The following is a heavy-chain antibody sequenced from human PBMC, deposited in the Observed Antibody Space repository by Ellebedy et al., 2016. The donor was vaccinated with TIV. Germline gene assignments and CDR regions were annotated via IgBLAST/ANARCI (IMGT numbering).Heavy chain of an antibody. J-gene: IGHJ4*02. CDR2: INTDTGNT. Sequence: AASVKVSCKASGYTFALYTMHWVRQAPGQRLEWLGWINTDTGNTEYSQNFQGRVTFITDTAASTGYMSLSSLGTEDTAVYYCAKDRGGTGDFDYWGQGTLVTVSS. D-gene: IGHD3-16*01. V-gene: IGHV1-3*04. CDR3: AKDRGGTGDFDY. CDR1: GYTFALYT.